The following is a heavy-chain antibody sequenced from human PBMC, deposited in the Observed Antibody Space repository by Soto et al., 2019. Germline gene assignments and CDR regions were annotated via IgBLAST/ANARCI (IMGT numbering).Heavy chain of an antibody. J-gene: IGHJ5*02. D-gene: IGHD3-22*01. CDR2: ISSSGSTI. CDR3: ARAPPGFTMIVVGWFDP. Sequence: GGSLRLSCAASGFTFSDYYMSWIRQAPGKGLEWVSYISSSGSTIYYADSVKGRFTISRDNAKNSLYLQMNSLRAEDTAVYYCARAPPGFTMIVVGWFDPWGRGTLVTVSS. V-gene: IGHV3-11*01. CDR1: GFTFSDYY.